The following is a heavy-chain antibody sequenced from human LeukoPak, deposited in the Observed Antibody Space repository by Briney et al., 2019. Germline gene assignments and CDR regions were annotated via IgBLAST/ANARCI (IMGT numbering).Heavy chain of an antibody. CDR3: AKVRSNLDYSSSWYDFDY. CDR1: GFTFSNYW. J-gene: IGHJ4*02. Sequence: GGSLRLSCAASGFTFSNYWMSWVRQAPGKGLEWVSAISATASNTYYADSVKGRFTISRDNSKSTLYLQMNSLRVDDTAVYYCAKVRSNLDYSSSWYDFDYWGQGTLVTVSS. CDR2: ISATASNT. V-gene: IGHV3-23*01. D-gene: IGHD6-13*01.